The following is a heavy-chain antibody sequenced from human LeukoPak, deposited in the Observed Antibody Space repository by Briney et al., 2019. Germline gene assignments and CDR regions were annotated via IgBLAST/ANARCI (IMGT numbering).Heavy chain of an antibody. D-gene: IGHD5-18*01. V-gene: IGHV4-34*01. Sequence: SETLSLTCAVYGGSFSGYYWSWIRQPPGKGLEWIGEINHSGSTNYNPSLKSRVTISVDTSKNQFSLKLSSVTAADTAVYYCARSRRGYSYGYDYWGQGTLVTVSS. CDR3: ARSRRGYSYGYDY. CDR1: GGSFSGYY. J-gene: IGHJ4*02. CDR2: INHSGST.